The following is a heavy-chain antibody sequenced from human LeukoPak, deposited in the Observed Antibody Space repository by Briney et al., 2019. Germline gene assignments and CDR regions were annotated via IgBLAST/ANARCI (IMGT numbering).Heavy chain of an antibody. CDR2: TSAYNGNT. CDR3: ARHSSDWELDY. D-gene: IGHD6-19*01. V-gene: IGHV1-18*01. Sequence: GASVKVSCKASGYSFTSYGISWARQAPGQGLEWMGWTSAYNGNTNYAQKLQGRVTMTTDTSTSTAYMELRSLRSDDTAVCYCARHSSDWELDYWGQGTLVTVSS. J-gene: IGHJ4*02. CDR1: GYSFTSYG.